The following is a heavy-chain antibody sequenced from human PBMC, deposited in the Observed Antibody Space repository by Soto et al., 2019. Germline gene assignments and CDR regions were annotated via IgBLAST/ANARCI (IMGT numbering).Heavy chain of an antibody. CDR3: ARLGIAAAGTGGRGH. CDR2: INPNSGGT. Sequence: GASVKVSCKASGYTFTGYYMHWVRQAPGQGLEWMGWINPNSGGTNYAQKFQGRVTMTRDTSISTAYMELSRMRSDDTAVYYCARLGIAAAGTGGRGHWGQGTLVTVSS. V-gene: IGHV1-2*02. D-gene: IGHD6-13*01. CDR1: GYTFTGYY. J-gene: IGHJ4*02.